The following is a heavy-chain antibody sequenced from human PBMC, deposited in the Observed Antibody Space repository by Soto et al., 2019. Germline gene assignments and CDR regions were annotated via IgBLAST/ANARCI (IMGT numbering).Heavy chain of an antibody. Sequence: QVQLQESGPGLVKPSQTLSLTCTVSGGSISSGGYYWSWIRQHPGKGLEGIGYIYYSGSTYYNPSIESRVTLSVDTSKNQFSLKLSSVTAADTAVYYCAHYGAHRRWRAFDIWGQGTMVTVSS. CDR3: AHYGAHRRWRAFDI. J-gene: IGHJ3*02. V-gene: IGHV4-31*03. CDR2: IYYSGST. CDR1: GGSISSGGYY. D-gene: IGHD4-17*01.